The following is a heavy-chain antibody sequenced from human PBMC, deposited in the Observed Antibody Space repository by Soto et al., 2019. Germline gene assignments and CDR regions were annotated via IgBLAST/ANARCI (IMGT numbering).Heavy chain of an antibody. CDR1: GYTFINFG. J-gene: IGHJ4*02. D-gene: IGHD2-2*01. Sequence: ASVKVSCKTSGYTFINFGITWVRQAPGQGLEWVGKIRCYNGDTNYAPKLQGRVTMTTDTSTSTAYLELRTLRSDDTAVYYCARGRHRNQEYWAQGTLVTVSS. CDR2: IRCYNGDT. V-gene: IGHV1-18*04. CDR3: ARGRHRNQEY.